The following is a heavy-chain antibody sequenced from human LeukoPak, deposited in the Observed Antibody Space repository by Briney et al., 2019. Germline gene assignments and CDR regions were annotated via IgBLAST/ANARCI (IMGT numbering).Heavy chain of an antibody. J-gene: IGHJ6*03. Sequence: GASVKVSCKASGYTFTGYYMHWVRQAPGQGLEWMGWMNPNSGNTGYAQKFQGRVTMTRSTSISTAYMELSSLRSEDTAVYYCARVWDDILTGYLYYYYYMDVWGKGTTVTISS. CDR2: MNPNSGNT. D-gene: IGHD3-9*01. V-gene: IGHV1-8*02. CDR1: GYTFTGYY. CDR3: ARVWDDILTGYLYYYYYMDV.